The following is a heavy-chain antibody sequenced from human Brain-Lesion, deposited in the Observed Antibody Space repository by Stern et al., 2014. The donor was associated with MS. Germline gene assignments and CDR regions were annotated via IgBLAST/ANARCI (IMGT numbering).Heavy chain of an antibody. CDR3: ATDRDDFRSGYSAPTKGYGLDV. Sequence: QVQLVQSGAEVKKPGASVKVSCKVSGYTLTELSMHWVRQAPGKGLEWVGGFDPEDGEKIYAQKFQGRVTMTEDTSTDTAYMELSSLRSEDTAVYYCATDRDDFRSGYSAPTKGYGLDVWGQGTTVTVTS. CDR1: GYTLTELS. V-gene: IGHV1-24*01. J-gene: IGHJ6*02. CDR2: FDPEDGEK. D-gene: IGHD3-3*01.